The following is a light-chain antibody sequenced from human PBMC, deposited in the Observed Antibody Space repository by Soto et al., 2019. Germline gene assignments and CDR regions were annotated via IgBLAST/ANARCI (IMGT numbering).Light chain of an antibody. J-gene: IGKJ4*01. CDR1: QSVSSY. Sequence: EIVMTQSPATLSLTPGERATLSCRASQSVSSYLAWCQQKPGQAPRLLIYDASNRSSGIPARFSGSGSGTDFTLTSSSLEPEDFAVYYCQQRSNWPGTFGGGARVEIK. CDR3: QQRSNWPGT. V-gene: IGKV3-11*01. CDR2: DAS.